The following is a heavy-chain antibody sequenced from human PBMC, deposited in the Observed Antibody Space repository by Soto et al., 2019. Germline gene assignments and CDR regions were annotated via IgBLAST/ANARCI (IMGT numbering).Heavy chain of an antibody. J-gene: IGHJ6*02. V-gene: IGHV3-33*01. CDR3: ARDYYTMDV. CDR1: GFNFSYHG. Sequence: QVQLVESGGGVVQPGRSLRLSCVASGFNFSYHGMHWVRQAPGKGLEWVADIWHDGSNKYYVDSVKGRFTISRDNSKDMLYLQMNSLRAEDTAVYYCARDYYTMDVWGQGTTVTVSS. CDR2: IWHDGSNK.